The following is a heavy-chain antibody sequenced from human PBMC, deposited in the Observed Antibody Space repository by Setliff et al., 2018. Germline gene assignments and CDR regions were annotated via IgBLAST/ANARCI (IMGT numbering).Heavy chain of an antibody. J-gene: IGHJ5*02. V-gene: IGHV4-31*03. D-gene: IGHD2-2*01. CDR1: GGSISSGGYY. CDR2: IYYSGST. Sequence: TLSLTCTVSGGSISSGGYYWSWIRQHPGKGLEWIGYIYYSGSTYYNPSLKSRVTISVDTSKNQFSLKLSSVTAADTAVYYCARGGPEGRYCSSTSCHSHTNWFDPWGQGTLVTVSS. CDR3: ARGGPEGRYCSSTSCHSHTNWFDP.